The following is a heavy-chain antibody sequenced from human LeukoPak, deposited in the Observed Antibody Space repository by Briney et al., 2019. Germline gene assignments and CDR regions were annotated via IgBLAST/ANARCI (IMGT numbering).Heavy chain of an antibody. CDR3: ARGNSGWYDYFDY. D-gene: IGHD6-19*01. Sequence: PSETLSLTCAVSGGSISSGGYSWSWIRQPPGQGLEWIGYIYHSGSTYYNPSLKSRVTISVDRSKNQFSLKLSSVTAADTAVYYCARGNSGWYDYFDYWGQGTLVTVSS. J-gene: IGHJ4*02. V-gene: IGHV4-30-2*01. CDR1: GGSISSGGYS. CDR2: IYHSGST.